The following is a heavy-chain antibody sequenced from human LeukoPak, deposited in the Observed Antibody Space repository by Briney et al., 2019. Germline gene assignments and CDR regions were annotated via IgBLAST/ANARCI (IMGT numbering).Heavy chain of an antibody. D-gene: IGHD6-13*01. CDR3: AREDLSSWYLDY. CDR2: ISWNSGTI. Sequence: GGSLRLSCAASGFTFDDYAMHWVRQAPGKGLEWVSGISWNSGTIGYADSVKGRFTISRDNAKNSLYLQMNSLRAEDTAVYYCAREDLSSWYLDYWGQGTLVTVSS. J-gene: IGHJ4*02. V-gene: IGHV3-9*01. CDR1: GFTFDDYA.